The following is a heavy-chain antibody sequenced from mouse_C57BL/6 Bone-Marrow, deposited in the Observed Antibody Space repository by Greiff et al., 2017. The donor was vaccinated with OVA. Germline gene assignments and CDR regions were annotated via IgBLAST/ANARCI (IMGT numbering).Heavy chain of an antibody. CDR3: ARARGSSPFDD. Sequence: VQLQQSGAELARPGASVKLSCKASGYTFTSYGISWVKQRTGQGLEWIGEIYPRSGNTYYNEKFKGKATLTADKSSSTAYMELSSLTSEDSAVYFCARARGSSPFDDRGQGTTLTVSS. CDR1: GYTFTSYG. CDR2: IYPRSGNT. D-gene: IGHD1-1*01. V-gene: IGHV1-81*01. J-gene: IGHJ2*01.